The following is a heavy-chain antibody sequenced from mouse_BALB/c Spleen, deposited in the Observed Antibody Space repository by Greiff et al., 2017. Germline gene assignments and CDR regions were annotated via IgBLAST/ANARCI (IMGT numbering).Heavy chain of an antibody. V-gene: IGHV2-6-7*01. Sequence: QVHVKQSGPGLVAPSQSLSITCTVSGFSLTGYGVNWVRQPPGKGLEWLGMIWGDGSTDYNSALKSRLSISKDNSKSQVFLKMNSLQTDDTARYYCARDGGYSMVYAMDYWGQGTSVTVSS. J-gene: IGHJ4*01. D-gene: IGHD1-1*02. CDR1: GFSLTGYG. CDR3: ARDGGYSMVYAMDY. CDR2: IWGDGST.